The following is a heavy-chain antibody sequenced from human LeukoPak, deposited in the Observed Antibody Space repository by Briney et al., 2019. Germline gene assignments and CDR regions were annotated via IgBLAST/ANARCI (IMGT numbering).Heavy chain of an antibody. CDR1: GYTFTSYG. CDR2: ISAYNGNT. Sequence: ASVKVSCKASGYTFTSYGISWVRQAPGQGLEWMEWISAYNGNTNYTQKLQGRVTMTTDTSTSTAYMELRSLRSDDTAVYYCARDGREHCSGGSCFGMDWFDPWGQGTLVTVSS. D-gene: IGHD2-15*01. CDR3: ARDGREHCSGGSCFGMDWFDP. V-gene: IGHV1-18*04. J-gene: IGHJ5*02.